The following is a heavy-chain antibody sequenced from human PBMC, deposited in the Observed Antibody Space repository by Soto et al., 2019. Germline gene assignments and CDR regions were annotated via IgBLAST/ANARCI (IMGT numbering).Heavy chain of an antibody. D-gene: IGHD3-10*01. CDR1: GYASVSYA. CDR2: INAGVDGT. V-gene: IGHV1-3*01. J-gene: IGHJ4*02. CDR3: AREVPGITSFDY. Sequence: QAQLVQSGPEMMQPGASVKISCKPSGYASVSYAMHWVRQVHGQVYEWLGWINAGVDGTMYSERFQGRVKITRDTSANTVYLELNALTSEDTAVYYCAREVPGITSFDYWGQGTLVIVSS.